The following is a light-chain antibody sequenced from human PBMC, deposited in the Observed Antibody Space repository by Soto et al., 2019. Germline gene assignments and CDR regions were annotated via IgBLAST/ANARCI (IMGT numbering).Light chain of an antibody. V-gene: IGKV3-20*01. CDR3: QQYCSSSWT. Sequence: EIVLPQSPGTLSLSPGERATLSCRASQSVSSSYLAWYQQKPGQAPRLLIYGASSRATGVPDRFSGSGSGTDFTLTISRLEPEDFAVYYCQQYCSSSWTFGQGTKVEIK. CDR1: QSVSSSY. J-gene: IGKJ1*01. CDR2: GAS.